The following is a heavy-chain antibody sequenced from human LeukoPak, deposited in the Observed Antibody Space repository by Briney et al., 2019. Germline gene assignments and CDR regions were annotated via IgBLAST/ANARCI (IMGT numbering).Heavy chain of an antibody. Sequence: GGSLRLSCAASGFTFSSYEMNWVRQAPGKGLEWVSYISSGGNTIYYVDSVKGRFIISRDNDKNSLYLQMNSLRAEDTAVYYCARAYCGGDCYPASGYFDYWGQGTLVTVSS. V-gene: IGHV3-48*03. CDR1: GFTFSSYE. J-gene: IGHJ4*02. CDR2: ISSGGNTI. CDR3: ARAYCGGDCYPASGYFDY. D-gene: IGHD2-21*02.